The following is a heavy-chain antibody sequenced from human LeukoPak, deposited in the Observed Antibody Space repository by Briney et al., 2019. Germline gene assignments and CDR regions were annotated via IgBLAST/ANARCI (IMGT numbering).Heavy chain of an antibody. D-gene: IGHD6-6*01. V-gene: IGHV4-59*01. CDR2: IYHSGST. CDR1: GASITTYY. J-gene: IGHJ4*02. CDR3: AREYSTSSEGDYFDY. Sequence: PSETLSLTCTVSGASITTYYWTWLRQPPGKGLEGIGYIYHSGSTNYNPSLKSRVTISLDTSRNQFSLRLSSVTAADTAVYFCAREYSTSSEGDYFDYWGQGSLVTVSS.